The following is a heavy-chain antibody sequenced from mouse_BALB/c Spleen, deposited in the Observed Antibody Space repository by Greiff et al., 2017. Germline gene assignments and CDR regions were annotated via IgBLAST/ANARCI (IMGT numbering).Heavy chain of an antibody. V-gene: IGHV3-6*02. CDR3: AKGLFYYGSHYAMDY. CDR1: GYSITSGYY. D-gene: IGHD1-1*01. J-gene: IGHJ4*01. Sequence: EVKLMESGPGLVKPSQSLSLTCSVTGYSITSGYYWNWIRQFPGNKLEWMGYISYDGSNNYNPSLKNRISITRDTSKNQFFLKLNSVTTEDTATYYCAKGLFYYGSHYAMDYWGQGTSVTVSS. CDR2: ISYDGSN.